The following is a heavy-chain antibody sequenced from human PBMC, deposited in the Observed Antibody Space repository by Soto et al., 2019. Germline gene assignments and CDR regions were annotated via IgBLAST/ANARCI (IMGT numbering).Heavy chain of an antibody. V-gene: IGHV4-30-2*01. J-gene: IGHJ5*02. CDR3: ARGRVVVPAAVMFNCLDP. D-gene: IGHD2-2*01. CDR2: IFHGGST. CDR1: GAPITWGDYS. Sequence: SETLSLTCAISGAPITWGDYSWNWLRQPPGQGLEWIGYIFHGGSTYYNPPLRSRVTISVDRSRTQFSLKMSSVTAADTAVYYFARGRVVVPAAVMFNCLDPWGQGALVTVSS.